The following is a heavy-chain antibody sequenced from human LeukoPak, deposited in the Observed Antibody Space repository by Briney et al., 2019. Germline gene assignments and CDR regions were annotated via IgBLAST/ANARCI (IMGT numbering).Heavy chain of an antibody. J-gene: IGHJ6*02. CDR1: GFTFSSYE. V-gene: IGHV3-48*03. D-gene: IGHD3-10*01. CDR2: ISSSGTSI. Sequence: PGGSLRLSCAASGFTFSSYEMNWVRQTPGKGLEWISYISSSGTSIDYAASVKGRFTISRDNSKNTLYLQMNSLRVVDTAVYYCARPEYGSWTNYGMDVWGQGTTVTVSS. CDR3: ARPEYGSWTNYGMDV.